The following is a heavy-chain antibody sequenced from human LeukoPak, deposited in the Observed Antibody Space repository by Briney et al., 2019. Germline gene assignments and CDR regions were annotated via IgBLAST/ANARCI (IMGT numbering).Heavy chain of an antibody. J-gene: IGHJ3*02. CDR2: ISSSGGYI. V-gene: IGHV3-21*01. Sequence: XXSLRLSCAGSGFTFRIYSMHWVRQAPGKGLQWVSSISSSGGYIYYGDSVKGRFTISRDNAKNSLSLQLNSLRAEDTAVYYCARAAFYNTTGHPGSAFDIWGQGTLVTVSS. CDR1: GFTFRIYS. D-gene: IGHD2-8*01. CDR3: ARAAFYNTTGHPGSAFDI.